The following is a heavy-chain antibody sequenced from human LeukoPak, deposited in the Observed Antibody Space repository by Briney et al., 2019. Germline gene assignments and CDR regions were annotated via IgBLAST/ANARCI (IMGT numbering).Heavy chain of an antibody. CDR3: ARDPYSGLFDY. V-gene: IGHV3-21*01. CDR2: ISSSSSYI. Sequence: GGSLRLSCAASGFTFSSYSMNWVRQAPGKGLEWVSSISSSSSYIYYADSVKDRFTISRDNAKNSLYLQMNSLRAEDTALYYCARDPYSGLFDYWGQGTLVTVSS. CDR1: GFTFSSYS. J-gene: IGHJ4*02. D-gene: IGHD4-11*01.